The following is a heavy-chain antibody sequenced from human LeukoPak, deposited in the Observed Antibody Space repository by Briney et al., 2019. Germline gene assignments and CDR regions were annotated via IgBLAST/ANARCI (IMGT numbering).Heavy chain of an antibody. CDR2: ISGSGGGT. CDR3: AKRGVVIRVILVGFHKEAYYFYS. D-gene: IGHD3-22*01. Sequence: PGGSLRLSCAVSGITLSNYGMSWVRQVPGKGLEWVAGISGSGGGTNYADSVKGRFTISRDNPKNTLSLQMNNLRAEDTAVYFCAKRGVVIRVILVGFHKEAYYFYSWGQGALVTVSS. V-gene: IGHV3-23*01. CDR1: GITLSNYG. J-gene: IGHJ4*02.